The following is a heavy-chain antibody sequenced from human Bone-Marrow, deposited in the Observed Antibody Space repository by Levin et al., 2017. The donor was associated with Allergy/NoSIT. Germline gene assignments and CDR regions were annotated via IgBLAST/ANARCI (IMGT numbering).Heavy chain of an antibody. CDR3: AKYASGTMFEY. CDR2: IYYGGST. D-gene: IGHD1-26*01. CDR1: AASLSSSGAY. Sequence: NASETLSLTCTVSAASLSSSGAYWGWIRQPPGRGLEWIGIIYYGGSTSYNPSLRSRVTISIDTSNNQFSLWLTSVTAADTAVYYCAKYASGTMFEYWGQGTLVTVSS. J-gene: IGHJ4*02. V-gene: IGHV4-39*01.